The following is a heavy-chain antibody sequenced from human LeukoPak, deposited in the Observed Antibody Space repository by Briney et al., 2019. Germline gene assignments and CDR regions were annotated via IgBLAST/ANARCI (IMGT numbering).Heavy chain of an antibody. Sequence: GSSVKVSCKASGGTFSSYAISWVRQAPGQGLEWMGRIIHIFGTANYAQKFQGRVTITTDESTSTAYMELSSLRSEDTAVYYCARAAYYGDYGVGYYYYYMDVWGKGTTVTVSS. V-gene: IGHV1-69*05. J-gene: IGHJ6*03. CDR3: ARAAYYGDYGVGYYYYYMDV. CDR1: GGTFSSYA. D-gene: IGHD4-17*01. CDR2: IIHIFGTA.